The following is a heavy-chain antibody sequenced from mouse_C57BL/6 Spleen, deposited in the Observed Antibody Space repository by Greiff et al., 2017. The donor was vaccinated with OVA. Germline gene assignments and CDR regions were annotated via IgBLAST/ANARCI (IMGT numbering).Heavy chain of an antibody. CDR1: GYAFSSSW. V-gene: IGHV1-82*01. Sequence: QVQLQQSGPELVKPGASVKISCKASGYAFSSSWMNWVKQRPGKGLEWIGRIYPGDGDTNYNGKFKGKATLTADKSSSTAYMQLSSLTSEDSAVYFCARGGSSGPDYWGQGTTLTVSS. CDR3: ARGGSSGPDY. J-gene: IGHJ2*01. CDR2: IYPGDGDT. D-gene: IGHD3-2*02.